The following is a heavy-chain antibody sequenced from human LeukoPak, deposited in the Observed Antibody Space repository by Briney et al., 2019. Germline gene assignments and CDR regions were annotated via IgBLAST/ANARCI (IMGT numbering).Heavy chain of an antibody. V-gene: IGHV3-15*01. J-gene: IGHJ5*02. CDR1: GFTFSNAW. Sequence: AGGSLRLSCAASGFTFSNAWMSWVRQAPGKGLEWVGRIKSKTDGGTTDYAAPVKGRFTISRDDSKNTLYLQMNSLKTEDTAVYYCTTPYNWNRGFDPWGQGTLVTVSS. CDR2: IKSKTDGGTT. CDR3: TTPYNWNRGFDP. D-gene: IGHD1/OR15-1a*01.